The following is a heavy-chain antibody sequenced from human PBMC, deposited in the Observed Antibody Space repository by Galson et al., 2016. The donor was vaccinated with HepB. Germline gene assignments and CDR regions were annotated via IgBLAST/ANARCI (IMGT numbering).Heavy chain of an antibody. CDR1: GFTLSTYG. CDR3: AREGVGQVGMDV. D-gene: IGHD3-16*01. V-gene: IGHV3-33*01. Sequence: SLRLSCAASGFTLSTYGMHWVRQAPGKGLEWVAFIWYDGSKEYYIESVKGRFIISRDNSKNTVYLQMNSLRAEDRAVYYCAREGVGQVGMDVRGQGTTVTVSS. CDR2: IWYDGSKE. J-gene: IGHJ6*02.